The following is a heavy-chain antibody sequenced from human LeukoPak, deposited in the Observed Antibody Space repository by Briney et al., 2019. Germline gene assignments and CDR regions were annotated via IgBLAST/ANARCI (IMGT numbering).Heavy chain of an antibody. CDR3: ARDLYSWTVPVTMDV. D-gene: IGHD2-2*01. CDR1: GYTFTGYY. J-gene: IGHJ6*02. CDR2: INPNSGGT. V-gene: IGHV1-2*02. Sequence: ASVKVSCKASGYTFTGYYMHWVRQAPGQGLEWMGWINPNSGGTNYAQKFQGRVTMTRDTSISTAYMELSRLRSDDTAVYYCARDLYSWTVPVTMDVWGQGTTVTVSS.